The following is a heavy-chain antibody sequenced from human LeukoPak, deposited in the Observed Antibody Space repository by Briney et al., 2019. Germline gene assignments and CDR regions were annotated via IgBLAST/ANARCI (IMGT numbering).Heavy chain of an antibody. V-gene: IGHV4-30-4*08. CDR2: IYYSGST. D-gene: IGHD3-3*01. CDR1: GGSISSGDYY. J-gene: IGHJ6*03. Sequence: SQTLSLTCTVSGGSISSGDYYWSWIRQPPGKGLEWIGYIYYSGSTYYNPSLKSRVTISVDTSKNQFSLKLSSVTAADTAVYYCARVYGVVITYYYYMTSGAKGPRSPSP. CDR3: ARVYGVVITYYYYMTS.